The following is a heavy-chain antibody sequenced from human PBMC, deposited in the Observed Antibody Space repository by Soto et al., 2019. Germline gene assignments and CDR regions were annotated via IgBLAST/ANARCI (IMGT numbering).Heavy chain of an antibody. V-gene: IGHV1-2*04. J-gene: IGHJ4*02. Sequence: QVQLVQSGAEVKKPGASVKVSCKASGYTFTGYYIHWVRQAPGQGLEWMGWVNPNSGGTNYAQKFQGWVTMTRDKSISTAYMELSRLRSDDTAVYYCVTSWVSIAVAGETEYYFDYWGQGTLVTVSS. CDR1: GYTFTGYY. D-gene: IGHD6-19*01. CDR2: VNPNSGGT. CDR3: VTSWVSIAVAGETEYYFDY.